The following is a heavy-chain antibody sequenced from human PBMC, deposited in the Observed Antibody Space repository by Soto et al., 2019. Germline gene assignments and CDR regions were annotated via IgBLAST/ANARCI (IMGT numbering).Heavy chain of an antibody. Sequence: QEQLLQSGAEVRKPGSSVKVSCKASGGTSNNYAVSWVRQAPGQGLEWMGGIIPMFETVNYAQRFQGRLTIAADESTSTAYMELTSLTSADTAIYFCARGLRTGNYGMDVWGQGTTVTVSS. CDR3: ARGLRTGNYGMDV. V-gene: IGHV1-69*01. CDR2: IIPMFETV. D-gene: IGHD2-15*01. CDR1: GGTSNNYA. J-gene: IGHJ6*02.